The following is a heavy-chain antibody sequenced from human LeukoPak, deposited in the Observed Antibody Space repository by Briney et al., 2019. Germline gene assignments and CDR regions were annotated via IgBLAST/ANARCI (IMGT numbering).Heavy chain of an antibody. CDR2: IYYSGST. V-gene: IGHV4-59*08. Sequence: SETLSLTCAVSGGSISSYYWSWIRQPPGKGLEWIGYIYYSGSTNYNPSLKSRVTISVDTSKNQFSLKLSSVTAADTAVYYCARCSGWYRIDYWGQGTLVTVSS. CDR1: GGSISSYY. CDR3: ARCSGWYRIDY. J-gene: IGHJ4*02. D-gene: IGHD6-19*01.